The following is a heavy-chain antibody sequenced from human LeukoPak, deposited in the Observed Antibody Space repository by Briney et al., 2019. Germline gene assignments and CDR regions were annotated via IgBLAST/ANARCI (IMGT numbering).Heavy chain of an antibody. CDR3: AKDRADYGDYTVPFDY. CDR1: GFTFSSYA. Sequence: GGSLRLSCAASGFTFSSYAMSWVRQAPGKGLEWVSAISGSGGSTYYADSVEGRFTISGDNSKNTLYLQMNSLRAEDTAVYYCAKDRADYGDYTVPFDYWGQGTLVTVSS. V-gene: IGHV3-23*01. CDR2: ISGSGGST. D-gene: IGHD4-17*01. J-gene: IGHJ4*02.